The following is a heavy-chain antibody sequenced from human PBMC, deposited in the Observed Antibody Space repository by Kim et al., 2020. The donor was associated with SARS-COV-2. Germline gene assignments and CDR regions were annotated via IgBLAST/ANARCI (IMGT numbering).Heavy chain of an antibody. V-gene: IGHV4-59*01. D-gene: IGHD3-22*01. J-gene: IGHJ6*02. CDR1: GGSISSYY. CDR3: AGGVDYYDSSGYPIYGMDV. Sequence: SETLSLTCTVSGGSISSYYWSWIRQPPGKGLEWIGYIYYSGSTNYNPSLKSRVTISVDTSKNQSSLKLSSVTAADTAVYYCAGGVDYYDSSGYPIYGMDVWGQGTTVTVSS. CDR2: IYYSGST.